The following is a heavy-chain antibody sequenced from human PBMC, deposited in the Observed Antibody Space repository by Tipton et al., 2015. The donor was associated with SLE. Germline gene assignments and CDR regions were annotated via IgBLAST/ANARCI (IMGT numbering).Heavy chain of an antibody. CDR1: GGSVGSGTYY. CDR3: VREAAKSTYVLNAFDI. J-gene: IGHJ3*02. CDR2: IYTSGTT. Sequence: TLSLTCTLSGGSVGSGTYYWTWIRQPAGKGLEWIGRIYTSGTTHYNPSLKSRVTISIDTSKNHFSLSLTSVSAADTAVYYCVREAAKSTYVLNAFDIWGQGTLVTVSS. V-gene: IGHV4-61*02. D-gene: IGHD3-16*01.